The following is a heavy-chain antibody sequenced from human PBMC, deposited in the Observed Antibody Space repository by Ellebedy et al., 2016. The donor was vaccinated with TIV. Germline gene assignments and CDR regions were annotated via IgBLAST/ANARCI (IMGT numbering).Heavy chain of an antibody. CDR1: GFIFSNYG. Sequence: GESLKISCEASGFIFSNYGVAWVRQAPGKGLEWVALIRYDGSSQYYGDSVKGRFIISRDNSKSVVYLEMKNLRAEDTAVYFCAREGYSGYDYAAKQYYYYGMDVWGQGTTVTVSS. CDR3: AREGYSGYDYAAKQYYYYGMDV. J-gene: IGHJ6*02. V-gene: IGHV3-33*01. D-gene: IGHD5-12*01. CDR2: IRYDGSSQ.